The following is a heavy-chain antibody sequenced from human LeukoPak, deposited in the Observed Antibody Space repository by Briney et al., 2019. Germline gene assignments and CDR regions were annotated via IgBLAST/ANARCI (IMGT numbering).Heavy chain of an antibody. CDR2: IWYDGSNE. J-gene: IGHJ4*02. CDR3: ARQGIVGAKRGGWFDY. Sequence: GRSLRLSCAASGFTFSSYGKHWVRQAPGKGLEWVAVIWYDGSNENYADSVKGRFTISRDNSKKTMYLQMNSLRAEDTAVYYCARQGIVGAKRGGWFDYWGQGTLVTVSS. V-gene: IGHV3-33*01. D-gene: IGHD1-26*01. CDR1: GFTFSSYG.